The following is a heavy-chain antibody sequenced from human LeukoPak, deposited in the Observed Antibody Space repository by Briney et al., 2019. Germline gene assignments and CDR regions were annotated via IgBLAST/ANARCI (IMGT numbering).Heavy chain of an antibody. CDR1: GFSLRSSE. CDR3: ARDTVNGPFVISLDL. Sequence: PGESLRLSCAASGFSLRSSEMNWIRQDPGKGPEWVAHINSADNVEYYTDSVRGRFTMSRDNAKDLLYLHLNSLRDEDTAVYYCARDTVNGPFVISLDLWGQGVLVTVSS. J-gene: IGHJ5*02. V-gene: IGHV3-48*03. D-gene: IGHD2-8*01. CDR2: INSADNVE.